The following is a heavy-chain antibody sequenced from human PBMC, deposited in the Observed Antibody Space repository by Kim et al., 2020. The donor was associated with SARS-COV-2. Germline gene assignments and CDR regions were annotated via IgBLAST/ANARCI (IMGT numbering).Heavy chain of an antibody. CDR3: AKDWNFPDF. D-gene: IGHD1-7*01. Sequence: SQTLSLTCAISGDSVSRDSSTWNWIREPPSRGLEWLGRTYYRSKWKTDYSESVKSRITISPDTSKNQFSLQLHSVTPEDTAVYYCAKDWNFPDFWGQGTLVTVSS. J-gene: IGHJ4*02. CDR1: GDSVSRDSST. V-gene: IGHV6-1*01. CDR2: TYYRSKWKT.